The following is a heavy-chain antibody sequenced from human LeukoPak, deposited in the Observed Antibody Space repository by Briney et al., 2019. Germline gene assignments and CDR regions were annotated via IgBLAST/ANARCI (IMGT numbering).Heavy chain of an antibody. CDR3: ARARYYDSSGYYGPTDY. CDR2: INPNSGGT. Sequence: ASVKVSCKASGYTFTGYYMHWVRQAPGQGLEWMGWINPNSGGTNYAQKFQGRVTMTRDTSISTAYMELSRLRSDGTAVYYCARARYYDSSGYYGPTDYWGQGTLVTVSS. J-gene: IGHJ4*02. V-gene: IGHV1-2*02. CDR1: GYTFTGYY. D-gene: IGHD3-22*01.